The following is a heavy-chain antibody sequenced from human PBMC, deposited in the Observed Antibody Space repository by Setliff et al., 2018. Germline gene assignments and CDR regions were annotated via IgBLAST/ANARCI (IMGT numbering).Heavy chain of an antibody. Sequence: ASVKVSCKASGYIFTDYGVSWVRQAPGQGLEWVGWISPHNGKTYYAPNLHGRVTMTTDPSTTTAYMELRSLRSDDTAVYYCARERIYDGLNYNGMDVWGQGTTVTVSS. CDR3: ARERIYDGLNYNGMDV. D-gene: IGHD3-3*01. J-gene: IGHJ6*01. CDR2: ISPHNGKT. CDR1: GYIFTDYG. V-gene: IGHV1-18*01.